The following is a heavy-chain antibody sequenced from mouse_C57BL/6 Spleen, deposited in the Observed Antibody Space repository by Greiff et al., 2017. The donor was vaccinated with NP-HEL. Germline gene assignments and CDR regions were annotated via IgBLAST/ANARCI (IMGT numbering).Heavy chain of an antibody. CDR3: ARHERGDYAMDY. CDR2: ISSGGSYT. CDR1: GFTFSSYG. V-gene: IGHV5-6*01. Sequence: EVQRVESGGDLVKPGGSLKLSCAASGFTFSSYGMSWVRQTPDKRLEWVATISSGGSYTYYPDSVKGRFTISRDNAKNTLYLQMSSLKSEDTAMYYCARHERGDYAMDYWGQGTSVTVSS. J-gene: IGHJ4*01.